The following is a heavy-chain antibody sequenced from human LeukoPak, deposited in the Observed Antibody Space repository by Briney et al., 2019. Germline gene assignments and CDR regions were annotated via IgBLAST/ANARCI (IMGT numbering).Heavy chain of an antibody. Sequence: GRSLRLSCAASGFTVSSNYTSWVSQVPGNGLEWVSVIYSGGSTYYADSVKGRFTISRDNSKNTLYLQMNSLRAEDTAVYYCARDVRDGYIHDAFDIWGQGTMVTVSS. J-gene: IGHJ3*02. CDR3: ARDVRDGYIHDAFDI. CDR2: IYSGGST. V-gene: IGHV3-53*01. CDR1: GFTVSSNY. D-gene: IGHD5-24*01.